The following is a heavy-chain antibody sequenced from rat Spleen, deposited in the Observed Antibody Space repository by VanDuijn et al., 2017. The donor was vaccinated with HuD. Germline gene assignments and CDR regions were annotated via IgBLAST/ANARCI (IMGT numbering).Heavy chain of an antibody. CDR2: INYDGSRT. Sequence: EVQLVESGGGLVQPGRSMKLSCAASGFIFSNYDMAWVRQAPTKGLEWVATINYDGSRTYYRDSVKGRFTISRDNATSTLYLQMDSLRSEDTATYYCTTENYWFAYWGQGTLVTVSS. V-gene: IGHV5-29*01. D-gene: IGHD1-10*01. J-gene: IGHJ3*01. CDR1: GFIFSNYD. CDR3: TTENYWFAY.